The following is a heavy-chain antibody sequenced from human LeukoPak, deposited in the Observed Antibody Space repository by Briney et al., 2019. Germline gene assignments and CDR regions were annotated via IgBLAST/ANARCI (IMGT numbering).Heavy chain of an antibody. V-gene: IGHV1-2*02. CDR2: INPNSGGT. J-gene: IGHJ4*02. CDR1: GYTFTGYY. CDR3: ARVEAARLPYFDY. Sequence: ASVKVSFKASGYTFTGYYMHWVRQAPGQGLEWMGWINPNSGGTNYAQKFQGRVTMTRDTSISTAYMELSRLRSDDTAVYYCARVEAARLPYFDYWGQGTLVTVSS. D-gene: IGHD6-6*01.